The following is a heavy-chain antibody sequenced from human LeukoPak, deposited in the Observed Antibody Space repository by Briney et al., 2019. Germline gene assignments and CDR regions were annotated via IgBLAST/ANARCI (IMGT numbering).Heavy chain of an antibody. D-gene: IGHD6-13*01. Sequence: GGSLRLSCAASGFTFSSYSMNWVRQAPGKGLEWVSSISSSSSYIYYADSVKGRFTISRDNAKNSLYLQMNSLRAEDTAVYYCARDRQYSSSWYSDAFDIWGQGTMVTVSS. CDR1: GFTFSSYS. J-gene: IGHJ3*02. V-gene: IGHV3-21*01. CDR3: ARDRQYSSSWYSDAFDI. CDR2: ISSSSSYI.